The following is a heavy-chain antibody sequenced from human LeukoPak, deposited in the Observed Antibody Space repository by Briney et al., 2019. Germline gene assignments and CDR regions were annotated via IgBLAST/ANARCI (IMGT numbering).Heavy chain of an antibody. CDR2: ITSGGSTI. CDR1: GFTFSTYG. J-gene: IGHJ4*02. D-gene: IGHD5-12*01. V-gene: IGHV3-48*04. CDR3: ARGVGYRGYVDY. Sequence: GGSLRLSCAASGFTFSTYGMHWVRQAPGKGLEWVSYITSGGSTIYYADFVKGRFTISRGNARNSLYLQMNSLRAEDTAVYYCARGVGYRGYVDYRGQGTLVTVSS.